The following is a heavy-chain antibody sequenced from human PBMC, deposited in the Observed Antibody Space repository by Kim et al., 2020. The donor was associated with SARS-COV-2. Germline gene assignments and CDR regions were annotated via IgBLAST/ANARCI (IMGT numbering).Heavy chain of an antibody. D-gene: IGHD1-26*01. CDR2: ISGSSSYI. J-gene: IGHJ3*01. V-gene: IGHV3-21*04. CDR3: ARGLTNTGSYSDV. Sequence: EGSLRLSCAASGFTFSSHSMNWVRQTPGKGLEWVSSISGSSSYIYYADSLKGRFTISRHNAKNSLFLEMNSLRVDDTAVYYCARGLTNTGSYSDV. CDR1: GFTFSSHS.